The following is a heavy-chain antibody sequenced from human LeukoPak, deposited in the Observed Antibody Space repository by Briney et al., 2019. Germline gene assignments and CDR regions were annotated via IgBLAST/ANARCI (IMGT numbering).Heavy chain of an antibody. Sequence: GGSLRLSCAASGFTFSSYDMNWVRQAPGKGLEWVSSISSGGYTIYYADSVKGRFTISRDNAKNSLFLQMNSLRAEDTAVYYCARVRGYSGYVLGYWLDPWGQGTPATVSS. J-gene: IGHJ5*02. CDR1: GFTFSSYD. CDR3: ARVRGYSGYVLGYWLDP. D-gene: IGHD5-12*01. V-gene: IGHV3-48*03. CDR2: ISSGGYTI.